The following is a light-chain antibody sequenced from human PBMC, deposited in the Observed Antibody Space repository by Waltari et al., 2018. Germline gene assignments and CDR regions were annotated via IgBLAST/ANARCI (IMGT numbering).Light chain of an antibody. CDR2: EVS. CDR3: CSYAGSSSAV. J-gene: IGLJ7*01. Sequence: QSALTQPASVSGSPGQSLTISCTGTSSAVGSYNLVSWYQQTPSKAPKLMIYEVSKRPSGVSNRFSGSKSGNTASLTISGLQAEDEADYYCCSYAGSSSAVFGGGTQLTVL. CDR1: SSAVGSYNL. V-gene: IGLV2-23*02.